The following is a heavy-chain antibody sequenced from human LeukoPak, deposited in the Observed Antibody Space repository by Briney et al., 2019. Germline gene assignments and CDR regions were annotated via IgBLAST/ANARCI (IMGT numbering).Heavy chain of an antibody. Sequence: SQTLSLTCTVSGGSVSSGDYYWSWIRQPPGKGLEWIGYIYYSGSTYYNPSLRSRVTISVDTSKNQFSLKLSSVTAADTAVYYCATRIRSRYYYMDVWGKGTTVTVSS. CDR2: IYYSGST. V-gene: IGHV4-30-4*08. CDR3: ATRIRSRYYYMDV. CDR1: GGSVSSGDYY. J-gene: IGHJ6*03.